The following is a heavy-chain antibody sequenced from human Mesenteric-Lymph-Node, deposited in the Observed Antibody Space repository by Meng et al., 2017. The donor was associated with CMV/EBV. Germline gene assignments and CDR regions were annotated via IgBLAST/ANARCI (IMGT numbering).Heavy chain of an antibody. Sequence: FSSYVRSWVRLAPGKGLGWVSGISETGGSTYYADSVKGRFAISRDSSKNTLYLQMNSLRAGDTAIYYCAKAYYDFWSGVTHYYTMDVWGQGTTVTVSS. J-gene: IGHJ6*02. CDR3: AKAYYDFWSGVTHYYTMDV. CDR1: FSSYV. V-gene: IGHV3-23*01. D-gene: IGHD3-3*01. CDR2: ISETGGST.